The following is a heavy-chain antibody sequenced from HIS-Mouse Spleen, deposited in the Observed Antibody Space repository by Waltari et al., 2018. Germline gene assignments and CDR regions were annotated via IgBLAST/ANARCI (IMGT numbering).Heavy chain of an antibody. CDR3: AREIPYSSSWYDWYFDL. Sequence: QLQLQESGPGLVKPSETLSLTCTVSGGSISSSSYYWGWIRQPPGKGLEWIGSIYYSGGTYSHPSLKSRVTISVDTSKNQFSLKLSSVTAADPAVYYCAREIPYSSSWYDWYFDLWGRGTLVTVSS. CDR1: GGSISSSSYY. D-gene: IGHD6-13*01. J-gene: IGHJ2*01. CDR2: IYYSGGT. V-gene: IGHV4-39*07.